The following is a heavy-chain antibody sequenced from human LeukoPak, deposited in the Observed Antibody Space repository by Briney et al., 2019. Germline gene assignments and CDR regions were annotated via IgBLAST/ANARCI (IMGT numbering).Heavy chain of an antibody. Sequence: SETLSLTCAVYGGSFSGYYWSWIRQPPGKGLEWIGEINHSGSTNYNPSLKSRVTISVDTSKNQFSLKLSFVTAADTAVYYCARRPVWGSYRHFDYWGQGTLVTVSS. CDR2: INHSGST. D-gene: IGHD3-16*02. V-gene: IGHV4-34*01. CDR3: ARRPVWGSYRHFDY. CDR1: GGSFSGYY. J-gene: IGHJ4*02.